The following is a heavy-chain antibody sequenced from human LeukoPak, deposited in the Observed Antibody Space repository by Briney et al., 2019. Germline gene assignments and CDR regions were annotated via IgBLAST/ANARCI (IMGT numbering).Heavy chain of an antibody. D-gene: IGHD3-22*01. Sequence: GGSLRLSCAASGFTFSDYYMSWIRQAPGKGLEWVSYISSSGSTIYYADSVKGRFTISRDNAKNSLYLQMNSLRAEDTAVYYCARDEGKEYYYDSSGYPHYWGQGTLVTVSS. CDR1: GFTFSDYY. V-gene: IGHV3-11*01. CDR2: ISSSGSTI. J-gene: IGHJ4*02. CDR3: ARDEGKEYYYDSSGYPHY.